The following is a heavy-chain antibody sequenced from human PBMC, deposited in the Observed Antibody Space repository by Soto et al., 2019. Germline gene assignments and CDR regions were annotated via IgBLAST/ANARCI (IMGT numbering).Heavy chain of an antibody. CDR1: GYTFTSYG. V-gene: IGHV1-18*01. CDR3: ARDRSVRTTGALANRFDP. J-gene: IGHJ5*02. D-gene: IGHD4-17*01. CDR2: ISAYNGNT. Sequence: QVQLVQSGAEVKKPGASVKVSCKASGYTFTSYGISWVRQAPGQGLEWMGWISAYNGNTNYAQKLQGRVTMTTDTSTSTAYMELRSLRSDDTAVYYCARDRSVRTTGALANRFDPWGQGTLVTVSS.